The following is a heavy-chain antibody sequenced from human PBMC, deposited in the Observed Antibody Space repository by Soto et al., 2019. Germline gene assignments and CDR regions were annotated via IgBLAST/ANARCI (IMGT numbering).Heavy chain of an antibody. CDR1: GGTFSSYA. CDR3: ARAMGITGTTLVARSYYYYGMDV. Sequence: SVKVSCKASGGTFSSYAISWVRQAPGQGLEWMGGIIPIFGTANYAQKFQGRVTITADESTSTAYMELSSLRSEDTAVYYCARAMGITGTTLVARSYYYYGMDVWGQGTTVTVSS. D-gene: IGHD1-7*01. V-gene: IGHV1-69*13. CDR2: IIPIFGTA. J-gene: IGHJ6*02.